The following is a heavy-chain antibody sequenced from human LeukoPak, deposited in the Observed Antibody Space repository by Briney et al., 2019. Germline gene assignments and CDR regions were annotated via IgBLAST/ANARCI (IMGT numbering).Heavy chain of an antibody. V-gene: IGHV1-69*13. J-gene: IGHJ4*02. CDR3: ARVSIRGLRFLEQGEGRYYFDY. CDR2: IIPIFGTA. CDR1: GGTFSSYA. Sequence: SVKVSCKASGGTFSSYAISLVRQAPGQGLEWMGGIIPIFGTANYAQKFQGRVTITADESTSTACMELSSLRSEDTAVYYCARVSIRGLRFLEQGEGRYYFDYWGQGTLVTVSS. D-gene: IGHD3-3*01.